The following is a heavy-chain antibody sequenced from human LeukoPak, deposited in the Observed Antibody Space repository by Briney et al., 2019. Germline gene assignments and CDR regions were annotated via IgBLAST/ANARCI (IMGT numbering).Heavy chain of an antibody. CDR1: GYTFTGYY. J-gene: IGHJ6*03. CDR3: ARGLVGVNMDV. D-gene: IGHD3-3*01. CDR2: MNPNSGNT. Sequence: ASVKVSCKASGYTFTGYYMHWVRQAPGEGLEWMGWMNPNSGNTGYAQKFQGRVTITRNTSISTAYMELSSLRSEDTAVYYCARGLVGVNMDVWGKGTTVTVSS. V-gene: IGHV1-8*03.